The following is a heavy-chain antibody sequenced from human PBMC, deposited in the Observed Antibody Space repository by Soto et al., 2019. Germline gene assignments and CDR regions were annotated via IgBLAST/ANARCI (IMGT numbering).Heavy chain of an antibody. CDR2: IHHSGRT. V-gene: IGHV4-4*02. CDR3: ARGGNWQFDY. J-gene: IGHJ4*02. Sequence: QVQLQESGPGLVKPSGTLSLTCAVSGDSISSDKWWSWVRQPPGKGLECIGEIHHSGRTNYNPSPKSRGPIVVEKSKNQVSLELSSMIAADTAVYYWARGGNWQFDYWGQGTLVTVSP. D-gene: IGHD2-15*01. CDR1: GDSISSDKW.